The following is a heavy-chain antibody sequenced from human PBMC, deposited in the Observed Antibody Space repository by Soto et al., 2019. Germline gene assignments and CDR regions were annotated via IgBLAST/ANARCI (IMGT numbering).Heavy chain of an antibody. CDR1: GGSVSSGSYY. D-gene: IGHD3-3*01. CDR3: ARLNYDFWSLYGGMDV. Sequence: SETLSLTCTVSGGSVSSGSYYWSWIRQPPGKGLEWIGYIYYSGSTNYNPSLKSRVTISVDTSKNQFSLKLSSVTAADTAVYYCARLNYDFWSLYGGMDVWGQWTTVTVSS. J-gene: IGHJ6*02. V-gene: IGHV4-61*01. CDR2: IYYSGST.